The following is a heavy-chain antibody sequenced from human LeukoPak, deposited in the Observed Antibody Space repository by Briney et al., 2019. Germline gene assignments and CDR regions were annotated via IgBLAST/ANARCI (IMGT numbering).Heavy chain of an antibody. CDR3: ARVSSGWGYYFDY. CDR1: GYTFTSYY. V-gene: IGHV1-46*01. D-gene: IGHD6-19*01. CDR2: INPSGGST. J-gene: IGHJ4*02. Sequence: ASVKVSCKASGYTFTSYYMRWVRQAPGQGLEWMGIINPSGGSTSYAQKFQGRATMTRDTSTSTVYMELSSLRSEDTAVYYCARVSSGWGYYFDYWGQGTLVTVSS.